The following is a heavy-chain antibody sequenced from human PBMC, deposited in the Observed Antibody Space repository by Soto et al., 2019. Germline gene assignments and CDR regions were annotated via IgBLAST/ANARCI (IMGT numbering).Heavy chain of an antibody. V-gene: IGHV3-9*01. D-gene: IGHD3-10*01. CDR1: GFMFDEYA. Sequence: VESGGGLVQPGRSLRLSCAASGFMFDEYAMHWVRQAPGKGLEWVSGISWNSGSIGYADSVKGRFPISRDNAKSSLYLQMNTLQVEDTALYYCEKDYVYSGSGHASWGKGTVVT. CDR2: ISWNSGSI. J-gene: IGHJ4*02. CDR3: EKDYVYSGSGHAS.